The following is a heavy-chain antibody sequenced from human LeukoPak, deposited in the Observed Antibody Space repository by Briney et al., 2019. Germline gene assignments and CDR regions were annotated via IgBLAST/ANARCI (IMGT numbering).Heavy chain of an antibody. J-gene: IGHJ4*02. D-gene: IGHD3-10*01. V-gene: IGHV3-30*04. CDR2: ISYDGSNK. Sequence: GGSLRLSCAASGFTFSSYAMHWVRQAPGKGLEWVAVISYDGSNKYYADSVKGRFTISRDNSKNTLYLQMNSLRAEDTAVYYCASRLVRAVTYYFDYWGLGTLVTVPS. CDR1: GFTFSSYA. CDR3: ASRLVRAVTYYFDY.